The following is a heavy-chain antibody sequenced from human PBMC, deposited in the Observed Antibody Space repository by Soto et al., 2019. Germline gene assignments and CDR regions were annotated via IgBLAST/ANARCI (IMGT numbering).Heavy chain of an antibody. V-gene: IGHV4-31*03. CDR3: ARSPLGGSDWFDP. D-gene: IGHD5-12*01. J-gene: IGHJ5*02. CDR1: GGSISSGGYY. CDR2: IYYSGST. Sequence: SETLSLTCTVSGGSISSGGYYWRWIRQHPGKGLEWIGYIYYSGSTYYNPSLKSRVTISVDTSKNQFSLKLSSVTAADTAVYYCARSPLGGSDWFDPWGQGTLVTVSS.